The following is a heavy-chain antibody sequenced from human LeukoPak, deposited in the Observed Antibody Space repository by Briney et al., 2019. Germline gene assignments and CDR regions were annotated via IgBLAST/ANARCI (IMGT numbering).Heavy chain of an antibody. CDR1: GFTFSSYA. J-gene: IGHJ4*02. CDR3: ARGGDFWSGYRFDY. D-gene: IGHD3-3*01. Sequence: PGGSLRLSCAASGFTFSSYAMSWVRQAPGKGLEWASAISGSGGSTYYADSVKGRFTISRDNSKNTLYLQMNSLRAEDTAVYYCARGGDFWSGYRFDYWGQGTLVTVSS. V-gene: IGHV3-23*01. CDR2: ISGSGGST.